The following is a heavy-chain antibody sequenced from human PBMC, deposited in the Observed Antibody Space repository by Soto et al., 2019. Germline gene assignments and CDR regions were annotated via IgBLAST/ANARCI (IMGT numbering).Heavy chain of an antibody. CDR3: ARRPGVLVPAASDAFDI. CDR2: INSDGSST. Sequence: PGGSLRLSCAASGFTFSSYWMHWVRQAPGKGLVWVSRINSDGSSTSYADSVKGRFTISRDNAKNTLYLQMNSLRAEDTAVYYCARRPGVLVPAASDAFDIWGQGTMVTVSS. D-gene: IGHD2-2*01. V-gene: IGHV3-74*01. CDR1: GFTFSSYW. J-gene: IGHJ3*02.